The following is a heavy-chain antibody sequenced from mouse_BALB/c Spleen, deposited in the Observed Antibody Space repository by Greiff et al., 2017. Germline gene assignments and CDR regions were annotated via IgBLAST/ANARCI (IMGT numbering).Heavy chain of an antibody. CDR2: INPYYGST. V-gene: IGHV1-39*01. CDR3: AIYYGYDGGFAY. Sequence: VQLQQTGPELVKPGASVKISCKASGYSFTDYIMLWVKQSHGKSLEWIGNINPYYGSTSYNLKFKGKATLTVDKSSSTAYMQLNSLTSEDSAVYYCAIYYGYDGGFAYWGQGTLVTVSA. CDR1: GYSFTDYI. D-gene: IGHD2-2*01. J-gene: IGHJ3*01.